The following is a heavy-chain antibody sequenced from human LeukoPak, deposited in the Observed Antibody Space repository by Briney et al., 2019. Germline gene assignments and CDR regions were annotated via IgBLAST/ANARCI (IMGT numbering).Heavy chain of an antibody. CDR1: GGTFSSYA. J-gene: IGHJ6*03. D-gene: IGHD3-10*01. CDR3: ARDSGKVKRITMVRGVPYYYYYYMDV. Sequence: SVKVSCKASGGTFSSYAISWVRQAPGQGLEWMGRIIPIFGTANYAQKFQGRVTSTTDESTSTAYMELSSLRSEDTAVYYCARDSGKVKRITMVRGVPYYYYYYMDVWGKGTTVTVSS. CDR2: IIPIFGTA. V-gene: IGHV1-69*05.